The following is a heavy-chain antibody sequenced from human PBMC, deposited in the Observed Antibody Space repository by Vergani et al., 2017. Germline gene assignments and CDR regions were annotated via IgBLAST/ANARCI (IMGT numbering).Heavy chain of an antibody. CDR2: IYTSGST. CDR1: GYSISSGYY. D-gene: IGHD6-13*01. CDR3: ARDGAAVEYFQH. J-gene: IGHJ1*01. V-gene: IGHV4-38-2*02. Sequence: QVQLQESGPGLVKPSETLSLTCAVSGYSISSGYYWGWIRQPPGKGLEWIGSIYTSGSTNYNPSLKSRVTMSVDTSKNQFSLKLSSVTAADTAVYYCARDGAAVEYFQHWGQGTLVTVSS.